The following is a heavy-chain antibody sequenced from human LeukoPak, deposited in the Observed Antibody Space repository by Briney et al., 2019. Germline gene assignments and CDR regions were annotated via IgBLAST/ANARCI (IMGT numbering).Heavy chain of an antibody. CDR1: GGTFSSYA. CDR2: IIPIFGTA. CDR3: AKSRELSLYYFAY. V-gene: IGHV1-69*06. D-gene: IGHD3-16*02. Sequence: SVKVSCKASGGTFSSYAISWVRQAPGQGLEWMGGIIPIFGTANYAQKFQGRVTITADKSTSTAYMELSSLRSEDTAVYYCAKSRELSLYYFAYWGQGTLVTVSS. J-gene: IGHJ4*02.